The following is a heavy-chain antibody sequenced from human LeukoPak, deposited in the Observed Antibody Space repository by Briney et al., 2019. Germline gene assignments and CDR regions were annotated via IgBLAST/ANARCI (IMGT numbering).Heavy chain of an antibody. V-gene: IGHV1-18*01. J-gene: IGHJ4*02. CDR3: ASALKRGSAGTLIDH. CDR2: ISGYNGNT. Sequence: WASVKVSCKASGYSFSNTNFDINWVRQAPGQGLEWMGWISGYNGNTQYAQKFQGRVTLTTDASTSTAYMELSSLGSEDTAMYYCASALKRGSAGTLIDHWGQGTLVTVSS. D-gene: IGHD6-13*01. CDR1: GYSFSNTNFD.